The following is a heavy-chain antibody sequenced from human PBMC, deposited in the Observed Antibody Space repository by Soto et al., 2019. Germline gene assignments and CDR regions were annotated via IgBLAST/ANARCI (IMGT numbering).Heavy chain of an antibody. CDR2: ISSNGDST. Sequence: GGSLRLSCSASGFTFSMFSMHWVRQAPGKGLEYVSGISSNGDSTYYADSVKGRFTISRDNSKNTLYLQMSSLRAMDTAVYYCVHPRSTVQIPPTWGQGTLVTVYS. V-gene: IGHV3-64D*06. J-gene: IGHJ5*02. CDR1: GFTFSMFS. CDR3: VHPRSTVQIPPT. D-gene: IGHD4-17*01.